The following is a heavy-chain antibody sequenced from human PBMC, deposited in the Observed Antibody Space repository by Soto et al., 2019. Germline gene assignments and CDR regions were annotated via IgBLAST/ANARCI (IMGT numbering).Heavy chain of an antibody. CDR2: IYYSGST. D-gene: IGHD5-12*01. CDR3: AGRDGYNFAEYFQH. CDR1: GVSVSRGRYY. V-gene: IGHV4-61*01. Sequence: SDTLSLTCPVSGVSVSRGRYYWSWIRQPPGKGLEWIGYIYYSGSTNYNPSLKSRVTISVDTSKNQFSLKLSSVTAADAAVYYCAGRDGYNFAEYFQHWGQGTLVTVS. J-gene: IGHJ1*01.